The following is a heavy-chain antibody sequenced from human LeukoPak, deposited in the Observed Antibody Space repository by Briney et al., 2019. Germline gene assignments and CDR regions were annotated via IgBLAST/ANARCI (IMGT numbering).Heavy chain of an antibody. V-gene: IGHV3-9*01. Sequence: GGSLRLSCAASGFTFDDYAMHWVRQAPGKGLEWVSGISWNSGSIGYADSVKGRFTISRDNSKNTLYLQMNSLRAEDTAVYYCAKRGGYDFWSEYYFDYWGQGTLVTVSS. CDR1: GFTFDDYA. J-gene: IGHJ4*02. CDR3: AKRGGYDFWSEYYFDY. CDR2: ISWNSGSI. D-gene: IGHD3-3*01.